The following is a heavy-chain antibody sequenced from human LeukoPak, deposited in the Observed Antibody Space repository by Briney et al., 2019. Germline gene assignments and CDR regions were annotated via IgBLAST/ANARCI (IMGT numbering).Heavy chain of an antibody. Sequence: GGSLRLSCAASGFTFSSYAMSWVRQAPGKGLEWVSAISGSGGSTYYADSVKGRFTISRDNSKNTLYLQMNSLRAEDTAVYYCAKGWVTIFGVVIPDGYFDYWGQGTLVTVSS. CDR2: ISGSGGST. J-gene: IGHJ4*02. CDR3: AKGWVTIFGVVIPDGYFDY. CDR1: GFTFSSYA. D-gene: IGHD3-3*01. V-gene: IGHV3-23*01.